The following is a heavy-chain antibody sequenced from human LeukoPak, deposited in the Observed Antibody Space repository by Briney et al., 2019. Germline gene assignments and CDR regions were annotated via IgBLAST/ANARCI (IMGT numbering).Heavy chain of an antibody. CDR2: ISAYNGNT. J-gene: IGHJ4*02. CDR3: ARGGDGDILTGHVFDY. V-gene: IGHV1-18*01. CDR1: GYRFTSYG. Sequence: ASVTLTCKASGYRFTSYGISWVRQAPGQGLEWMGWISAYNGNTNYAQKLQGRVTMTTDTSTSTAYMELRSLRSDDTAVYYCARGGDGDILTGHVFDYWGQATQVTVSS. D-gene: IGHD3-9*01.